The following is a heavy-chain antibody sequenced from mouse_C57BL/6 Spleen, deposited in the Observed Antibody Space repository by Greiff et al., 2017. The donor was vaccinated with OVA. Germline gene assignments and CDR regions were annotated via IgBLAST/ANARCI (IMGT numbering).Heavy chain of an antibody. CDR1: GYSFTGYY. V-gene: IGHV1-42*01. J-gene: IGHJ2*01. CDR2: INPSTGGT. D-gene: IGHD2-5*01. Sequence: EVQLQQSGPELVKPGASVKISCKASGYSFTGYYMNWVKQSPEKSLEWIGKINPSTGGTTYNQKFKAKATLTVDKSSSTAYMQLKSLTSEDSAVYYCARAYYSNYDYWGKGTTLTVSS. CDR3: ARAYYSNYDY.